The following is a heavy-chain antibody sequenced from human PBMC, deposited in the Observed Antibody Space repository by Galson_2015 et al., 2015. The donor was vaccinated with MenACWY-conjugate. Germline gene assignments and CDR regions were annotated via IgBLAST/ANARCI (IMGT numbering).Heavy chain of an antibody. CDR1: GFTLSHYW. Sequence: SLRLSCAASGFTLSHYWMSWVRQAPGKGLEWVATIREDGSETFHVDSVKDRFTISRDNVQNSLHLQMNSLRVEDTVVYYCARPVRNRLTIAVPYYFDHWGQGTLVAVAS. J-gene: IGHJ4*02. D-gene: IGHD2-21*01. CDR3: ARPVRNRLTIAVPYYFDH. V-gene: IGHV3-7*03. CDR2: IREDGSET.